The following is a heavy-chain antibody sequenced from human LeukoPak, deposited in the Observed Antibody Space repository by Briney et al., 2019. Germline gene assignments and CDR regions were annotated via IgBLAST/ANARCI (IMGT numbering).Heavy chain of an antibody. Sequence: SENLSLTCTGSGGSSSSYYWSWIRQPPGKGLEWIAYIYYSGSTNYNPSLKSRVTISVDTSKNQFSLKLSSVTAADTAVYYCARHKPLVVVAATQYYYYYYMDVWGKGTTVTISS. D-gene: IGHD2-15*01. J-gene: IGHJ6*03. CDR2: IYYSGST. V-gene: IGHV4-59*12. CDR3: ARHKPLVVVAATQYYYYYYMDV. CDR1: GGSSSSYY.